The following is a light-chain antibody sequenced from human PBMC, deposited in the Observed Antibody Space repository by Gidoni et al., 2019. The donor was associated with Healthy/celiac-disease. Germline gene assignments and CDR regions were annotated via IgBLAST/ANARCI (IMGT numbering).Light chain of an antibody. J-gene: IGLJ2*01. V-gene: IGLV2-8*01. Sequence: QSVLTQPPSASGSPGQSVTISCTGTSSDVGGYNYVSWYQHHPDKAPKLIIYEVTKRPSGVPDRFSGSKSGNTASLTVSGLQAEDEADYYCSSYAGSNNLVVFGGGTELTVL. CDR2: EVT. CDR1: SSDVGGYNY. CDR3: SSYAGSNNLVV.